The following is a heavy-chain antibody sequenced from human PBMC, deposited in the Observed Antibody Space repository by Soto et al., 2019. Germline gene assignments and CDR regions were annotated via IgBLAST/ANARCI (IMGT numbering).Heavy chain of an antibody. D-gene: IGHD2-15*01. Sequence: EVQLVESGGGLVKPGGSLRLSCAASGFVFSTYSTNWVRQAPGKGLEWVASISSISDYTYYADSVKGRFTISRDNAKNSLYLHMNSLRAEDTAVYYCARDPYGGNAGPYFYYYGMDVWGQGTTVTVSS. CDR2: ISSISDYT. CDR1: GFVFSTYS. V-gene: IGHV3-21*01. CDR3: ARDPYGGNAGPYFYYYGMDV. J-gene: IGHJ6*02.